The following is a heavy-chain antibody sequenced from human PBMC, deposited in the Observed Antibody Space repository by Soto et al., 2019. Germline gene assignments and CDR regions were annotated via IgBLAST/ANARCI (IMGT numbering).Heavy chain of an antibody. D-gene: IGHD2-2*01. Sequence: PVKVSCKASGGTFSSYAISWVRQAPGQGLEWMGGIIPIFGTANYAQKFQGRVTITADESTSTAYMELSSLRSEDTAVYYCARXGICSSTSCPTSPWFDPWGQGTLVTVSS. CDR3: ARXGICSSTSCPTSPWFDP. CDR1: GGTFSSYA. CDR2: IIPIFGTA. V-gene: IGHV1-69*13. J-gene: IGHJ5*02.